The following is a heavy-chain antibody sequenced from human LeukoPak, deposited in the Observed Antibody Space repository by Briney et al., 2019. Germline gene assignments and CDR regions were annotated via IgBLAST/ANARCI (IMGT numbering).Heavy chain of an antibody. V-gene: IGHV3-66*02. CDR1: GFTVSSNY. J-gene: IGHJ3*02. D-gene: IGHD1-26*01. CDR2: IYSGGST. Sequence: PGGSLRLSCAASGFTVSSNYMSCVRHAPGKGLEWVSVIYSGGSTYYAGSVKGRFTISRDNSKDTLYLQMNSLRAEDTAVYYCARDDPIVGQNHAFDIWGQGTMVTVSS. CDR3: ARDDPIVGQNHAFDI.